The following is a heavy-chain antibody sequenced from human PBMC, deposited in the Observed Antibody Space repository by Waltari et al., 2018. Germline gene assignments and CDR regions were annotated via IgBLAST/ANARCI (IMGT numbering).Heavy chain of an antibody. CDR1: GFPFDGYA. Sequence: EVQLVESGGGLVQPGRSLRFSCAALGFPFDGYAMPWVGPVPGKGLGGVSGISWNSGSIGYADSVKGRFTISRDNARNSLYLQINSLRAEDTALYYCAKDRSYYVWGSFPDYWGQGTLVTVSS. V-gene: IGHV3-9*01. D-gene: IGHD3-16*01. J-gene: IGHJ4*02. CDR3: AKDRSYYVWGSFPDY. CDR2: ISWNSGSI.